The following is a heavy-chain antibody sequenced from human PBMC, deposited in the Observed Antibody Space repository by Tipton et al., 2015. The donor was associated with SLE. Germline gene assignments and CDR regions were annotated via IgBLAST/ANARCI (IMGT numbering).Heavy chain of an antibody. CDR2: IYTGGST. CDR3: ARDHWSGQRWFDP. CDR1: GGSISSGNYY. Sequence: TLSLTCTVSGGSISSGNYYWSWIRQPAGKGLEWIGRIYTGGSTNYNPSLKSRVTMSVDTSKNQFSLKLTSVTVADTAVYYCARDHWSGQRWFDPWGQGTLVTVSS. D-gene: IGHD3-3*01. V-gene: IGHV4-61*02. J-gene: IGHJ5*02.